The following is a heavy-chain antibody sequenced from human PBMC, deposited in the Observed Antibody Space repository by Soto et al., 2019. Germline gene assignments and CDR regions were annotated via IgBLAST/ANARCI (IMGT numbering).Heavy chain of an antibody. J-gene: IGHJ5*02. Sequence: SSETLSLTCTVSGGSISHYYWSWIRQSPGKGLEWIGYAYYSGSTDYNPSLKSRVTMSVDTSKNQVSLKLNSVTTADTAVYYCARDRSTYGGGGTGEVKENWFDPWGPGTLVTVSS. CDR1: GGSISHYY. D-gene: IGHD2-8*01. V-gene: IGHV4-59*01. CDR3: ARDRSTYGGGGTGEVKENWFDP. CDR2: AYYSGST.